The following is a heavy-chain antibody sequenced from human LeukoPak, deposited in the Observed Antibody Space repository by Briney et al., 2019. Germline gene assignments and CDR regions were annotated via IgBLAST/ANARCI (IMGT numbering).Heavy chain of an antibody. Sequence: PGGSLRLSCAASGFTFSDYSMNWVRQAPGKGLEWVSSISSSSTYIFYADSVKGRFTISRDYAKNSLYLQMSSLRAEDTAVYFCARGQGVYASGSYPFDDWGQGTQVTVSS. J-gene: IGHJ4*02. CDR2: ISSSSTYI. CDR1: GFTFSDYS. D-gene: IGHD3-10*01. CDR3: ARGQGVYASGSYPFDD. V-gene: IGHV3-21*01.